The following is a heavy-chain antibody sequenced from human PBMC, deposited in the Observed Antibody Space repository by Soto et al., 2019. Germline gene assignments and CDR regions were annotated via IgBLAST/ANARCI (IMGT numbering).Heavy chain of an antibody. CDR1: GVTFNRQD. Sequence: SVKVSCKASGVTFNRQDMRWVRQAPGQGLEWMGGIIPMFGTPHYAEKFQDRVTITADESTGTAYLELSSLTSEDTAVYYCATSEARDGYRFDYWGPGTLVTVSS. V-gene: IGHV1-69*13. CDR3: ATSEARDGYRFDY. D-gene: IGHD5-12*01. CDR2: IIPMFGTP. J-gene: IGHJ4*02.